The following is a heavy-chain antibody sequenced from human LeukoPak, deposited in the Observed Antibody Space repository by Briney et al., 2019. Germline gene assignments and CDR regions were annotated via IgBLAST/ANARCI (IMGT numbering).Heavy chain of an antibody. J-gene: IGHJ4*02. CDR1: GFTFSSYS. CDR2: ISSSSSYI. Sequence: GGSLRLSCAASGFTFSSYSMNWVRQAPGKGLEWVSSISSSSSYIYYADSVRGRFTISRDNAKNSLYLQMNSLRAEDTAVYYCARDGIALATCFDYWGQGTLVTVSS. D-gene: IGHD6-19*01. CDR3: ARDGIALATCFDY. V-gene: IGHV3-21*01.